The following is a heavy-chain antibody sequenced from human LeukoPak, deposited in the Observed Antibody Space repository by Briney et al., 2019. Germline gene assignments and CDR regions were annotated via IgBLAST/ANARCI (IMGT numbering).Heavy chain of an antibody. D-gene: IGHD6-13*01. V-gene: IGHV3-9*01. CDR3: AKGTTAAGFTYFQH. CDR1: GFTFDDYA. CDR2: ISWNSGSI. J-gene: IGHJ1*01. Sequence: GGSLRLSCAASGFTFDDYAMHWVRQAPGKGLEWVSGISWNSGSIGYADSVKGRFTISRDNAKNSLYLQMNSLRAEDTALYYCAKGTTAAGFTYFQHWGQGTLVTVSS.